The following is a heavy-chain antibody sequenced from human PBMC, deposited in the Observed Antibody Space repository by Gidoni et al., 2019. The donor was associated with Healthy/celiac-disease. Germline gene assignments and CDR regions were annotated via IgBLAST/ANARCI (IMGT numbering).Heavy chain of an antibody. CDR1: GGSISRGGYY. Sequence: QVQLQESGPGLVKPSQTLSLTCTVSGGSISRGGYYWSWIRQHPGKGLEWIGYIYYSGSTYYNPSLKSRVTISVDTSKNHCSLKLSSVTAADTAVYYCARDVTNWNEENWFDPWGQGTLVTVSS. CDR2: IYYSGST. D-gene: IGHD1-1*01. J-gene: IGHJ5*02. V-gene: IGHV4-31*03. CDR3: ARDVTNWNEENWFDP.